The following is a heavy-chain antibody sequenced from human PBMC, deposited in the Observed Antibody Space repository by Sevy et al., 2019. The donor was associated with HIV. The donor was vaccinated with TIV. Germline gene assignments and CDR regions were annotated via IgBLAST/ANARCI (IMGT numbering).Heavy chain of an antibody. CDR2: IDHSGRS. CDR1: GESFSNYY. D-gene: IGHD4-17*01. J-gene: IGHJ4*02. V-gene: IGHV4-34*01. CDR3: VRGPKPLRSDYGDYRGVGYYFDS. Sequence: SETLSLTCAVYGESFSNYYWSWIRLSPGKGLESIGEIDHSGRSDYNPSLKSRVTMSVDTSKNQFSLKLTPVTAADTAVYYCVRGPKPLRSDYGDYRGVGYYFDSWGQGTLVTVSS.